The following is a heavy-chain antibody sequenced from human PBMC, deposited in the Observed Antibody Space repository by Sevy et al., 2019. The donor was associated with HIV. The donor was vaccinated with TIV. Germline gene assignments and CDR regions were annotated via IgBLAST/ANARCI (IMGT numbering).Heavy chain of an antibody. Sequence: ASVKVSCKASGYTFTSYDINWVRQATGQGLEWMGWMNPNSGNTGYAQKFQGRVTMTRNTSISTVYMELSSLRSEDTAVYYCARGTLVGAIYYFDYWGQGTLVTVSS. D-gene: IGHD1-26*01. J-gene: IGHJ4*02. V-gene: IGHV1-8*01. CDR1: GYTFTSYD. CDR3: ARGTLVGAIYYFDY. CDR2: MNPNSGNT.